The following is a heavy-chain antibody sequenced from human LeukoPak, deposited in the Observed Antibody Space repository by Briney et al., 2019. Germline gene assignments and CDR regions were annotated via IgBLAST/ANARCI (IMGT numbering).Heavy chain of an antibody. CDR3: ARHLTVRGVIIIPFDY. J-gene: IGHJ4*02. CDR1: GGTFSSYA. D-gene: IGHD3-10*01. Sequence: SVKVSCKASGGTFSSYAISWVRQAPGQGLEWMGGIIPIFGTANYAQKFQGRVTITTDESTSTAYMELSSLRSEDTAVYYCARHLTVRGVIIIPFDYWGQGTLVTVSS. CDR2: IIPIFGTA. V-gene: IGHV1-69*05.